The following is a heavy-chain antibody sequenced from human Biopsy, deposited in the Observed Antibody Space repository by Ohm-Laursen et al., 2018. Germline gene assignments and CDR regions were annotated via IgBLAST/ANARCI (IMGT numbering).Heavy chain of an antibody. V-gene: IGHV4-4*07. CDR3: ASLGRYCSGENCYGIDY. D-gene: IGHD2-15*01. CDR1: DKSINKYY. Sequence: SETLSLTCPVTDKSINKYYWSWLRQPAGKGLEYIGRILFSGDTNPDYNPSLKSRFTMSVDTSKNQFSLRLSSVTAADTAVYYCASLGRYCSGENCYGIDYWGQGALVTVSS. CDR2: ILFSGDT. J-gene: IGHJ4*02.